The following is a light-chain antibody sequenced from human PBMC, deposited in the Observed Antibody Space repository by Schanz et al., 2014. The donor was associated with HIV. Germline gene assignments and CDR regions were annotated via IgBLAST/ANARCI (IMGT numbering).Light chain of an antibody. Sequence: QSVLTQPPSVSGAPGQRVTISCIGSSSDIGAGYDVHWYQQLPGTAPRVLIYGNNNRPSGVPDRFSGSKSGASASLAITGLQAEDEADYYCQSFDRSLSGYVFGTGTKLTVL. J-gene: IGLJ1*01. V-gene: IGLV1-40*01. CDR2: GNN. CDR3: QSFDRSLSGYV. CDR1: SSDIGAGYD.